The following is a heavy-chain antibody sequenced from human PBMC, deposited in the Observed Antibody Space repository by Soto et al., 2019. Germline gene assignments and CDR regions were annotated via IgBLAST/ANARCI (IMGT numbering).Heavy chain of an antibody. CDR1: GFTVSSNY. V-gene: IGHV3-23*01. Sequence: GGSLRLSCAASGFTVSSNYMSWVRQAPGKGLEWVSAISGSGGSTYYADSVKGRFTISRDNSKNTLYLQMNSLRAEDTAVYYCAKGTHVLLWFGELFGAFDIWGQGTMVTVSS. CDR3: AKGTHVLLWFGELFGAFDI. J-gene: IGHJ3*02. D-gene: IGHD3-10*01. CDR2: ISGSGGST.